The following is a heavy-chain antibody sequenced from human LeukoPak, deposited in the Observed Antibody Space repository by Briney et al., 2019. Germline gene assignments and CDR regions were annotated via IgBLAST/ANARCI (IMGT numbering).Heavy chain of an antibody. V-gene: IGHV3-23*01. CDR3: AKDGTVYSYGNNWFDP. D-gene: IGHD5-18*01. J-gene: IGHJ5*02. CDR2: ISGSGGST. Sequence: GGSLRLSCAASGFTFSSYAMSWVRQAPGKGLEWVSAISGSGGSTYYADSVKGRFTISRDNSKNTLYLQMNSLRAEDTAVYYCAKDGTVYSYGNNWFDPWGQGTLVTVSS. CDR1: GFTFSSYA.